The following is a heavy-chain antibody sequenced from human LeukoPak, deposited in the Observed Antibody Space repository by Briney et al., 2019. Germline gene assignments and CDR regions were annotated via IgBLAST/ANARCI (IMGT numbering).Heavy chain of an antibody. J-gene: IGHJ3*02. Sequence: QTGGSLRLSCAASGFTVSSNYMSWVRQAPGKGLEWVSVIYSGGSTYYADSVKGRFTISRDISKNTLYLQMKSLRAGDTAVYYCAKDKTYDDFWSGHDAFDTWGQGTMVTVS. D-gene: IGHD3-3*01. CDR1: GFTVSSNY. CDR3: AKDKTYDDFWSGHDAFDT. V-gene: IGHV3-53*01. CDR2: IYSGGST.